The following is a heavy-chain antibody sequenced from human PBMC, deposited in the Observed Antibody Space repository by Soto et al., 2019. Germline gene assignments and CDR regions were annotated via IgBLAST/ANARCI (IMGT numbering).Heavy chain of an antibody. CDR2: IIPLLRTT. D-gene: IGHD1-26*01. CDR1: GGTFKTFG. V-gene: IGHV1-69*01. Sequence: QVQLVQSGAELKKPGSSVTVSCQASGGTFKTFGVSWVRQAPGQGLQWMGGIIPLLRTTDYAQNFQGRISICADESTNTVFMELTSLRSEDTAVYYCARDVLGGWVEKTYRAFDIWGQGTLVAVSS. CDR3: ARDVLGGWVEKTYRAFDI. J-gene: IGHJ3*02.